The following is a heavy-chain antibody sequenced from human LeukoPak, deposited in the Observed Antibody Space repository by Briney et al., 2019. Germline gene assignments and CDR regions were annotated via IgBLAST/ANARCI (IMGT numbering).Heavy chain of an antibody. CDR2: ISGSGGST. CDR3: AKDRGLSLQVY. D-gene: IGHD2-15*01. V-gene: IGHV3-23*01. CDR1: GFTFSSYA. Sequence: GGSLRLSCAATGFTFSSYAMSWVRQAPGKGLEWVSSISGSGGSTYYADSVKGRFTISRDNSKNTLYLQMNSLRAEDTAVYYCAKDRGLSLQVYWGQGTLVTVSS. J-gene: IGHJ4*02.